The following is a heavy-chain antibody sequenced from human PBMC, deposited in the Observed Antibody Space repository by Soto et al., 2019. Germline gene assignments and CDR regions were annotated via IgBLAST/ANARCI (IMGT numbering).Heavy chain of an antibody. V-gene: IGHV4-39*01. Sequence: SETLSLTCTVSGGSISSGSYYWGWIRQPPGKGLEWIGSIYYSGSTYYNPSLKSRVTISVDRSKNQFSLKLNSVSAADTAVYYCARGPSGDKVDYWGQGIQVTVSS. CDR1: GGSISSGSYY. J-gene: IGHJ4*02. D-gene: IGHD7-27*01. CDR3: ARGPSGDKVDY. CDR2: IYYSGST.